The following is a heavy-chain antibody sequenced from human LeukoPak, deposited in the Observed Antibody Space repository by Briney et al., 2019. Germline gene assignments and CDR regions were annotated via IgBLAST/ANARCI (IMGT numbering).Heavy chain of an antibody. J-gene: IGHJ4*02. V-gene: IGHV4-34*01. CDR3: ARHSRRRDGYNYPFGGTRPIDY. CDR2: INHSGST. Sequence: NPSETLSLTCAISGGSISSGGYYWSWIRQPPGKGLEWIGEINHSGSTNYNPSLKSRVTISVDTSKNQFSLKLSSVTAADTAVYYCARHSRRRDGYNYPFGGTRPIDYWGQGTLVTVSS. D-gene: IGHD5-24*01. CDR1: GGSISSGGYY.